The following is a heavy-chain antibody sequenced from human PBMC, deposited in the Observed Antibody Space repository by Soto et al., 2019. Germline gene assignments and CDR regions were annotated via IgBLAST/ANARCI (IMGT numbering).Heavy chain of an antibody. J-gene: IGHJ3*02. CDR1: GFTFTSSA. CDR3: AAYYDYIWGSYRLDVFDI. Sequence: SVKVSCKASGFTFTSSAMQWVRQARGQRLEWIGWIVVGSGNTNYAQKFQERVTITRDMSTSTAYMELSSLRSEDTAVYYCAAYYDYIWGSYRLDVFDIWGQGTMVTVSS. V-gene: IGHV1-58*02. CDR2: IVVGSGNT. D-gene: IGHD3-16*02.